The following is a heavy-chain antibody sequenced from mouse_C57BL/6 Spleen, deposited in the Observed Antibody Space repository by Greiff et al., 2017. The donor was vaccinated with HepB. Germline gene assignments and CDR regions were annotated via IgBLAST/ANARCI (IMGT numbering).Heavy chain of an antibody. Sequence: QVQLQQPGAELVKPGASVKLSCKASGYTFTSYWMHWVKQRPGQGLEWIGMIHPNSGSTNYNEKFKSKATLTVDKSSSTAYMQLSSLTSEDAAVYYCAGVNSSYFDDWGQGTTLTVSS. CDR3: AGVNSSYFDD. CDR1: GYTFTSYW. V-gene: IGHV1-64*01. CDR2: IHPNSGST. D-gene: IGHD1-1*01. J-gene: IGHJ2*01.